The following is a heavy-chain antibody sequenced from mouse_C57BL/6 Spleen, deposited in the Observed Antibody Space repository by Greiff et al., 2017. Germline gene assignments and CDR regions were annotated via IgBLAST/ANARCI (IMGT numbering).Heavy chain of an antibody. CDR1: GFSLTSYG. J-gene: IGHJ2*01. CDR3: AKTGATDYFDY. D-gene: IGHD3-1*01. V-gene: IGHV2-5*01. CDR2: IWRGGST. Sequence: VKVVESGPGLVQPSQSLSITCTVSGFSLTSYGVHWVRQSPGKGLEWLGVIWRGGSTDYNAAFMSRLSITKDNSKSQVFFKMNSLQADDTAIYYCAKTGATDYFDYWGQGTTLTVSS.